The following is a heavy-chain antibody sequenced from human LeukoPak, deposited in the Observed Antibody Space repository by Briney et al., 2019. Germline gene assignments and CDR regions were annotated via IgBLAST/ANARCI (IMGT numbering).Heavy chain of an antibody. J-gene: IGHJ6*03. CDR2: IVTAGET. D-gene: IGHD5-18*01. CDR3: AKGGDFGNSYGGYYYMDV. V-gene: IGHV3-13*01. Sequence: PGGCLRRSCAASAVSSCRYDTTWLRHATRKGLEWVATIVTAGETYYPGSVKGRFTISREKAKNSLYLQMNSLRAGDTAAYYCAKGGDFGNSYGGYYYMDVWAKGPRSPSP. CDR1: AVSSCRYD.